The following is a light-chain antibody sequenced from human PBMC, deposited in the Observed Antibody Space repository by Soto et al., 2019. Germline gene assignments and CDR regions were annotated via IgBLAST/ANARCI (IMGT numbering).Light chain of an antibody. CDR1: QSISAW. J-gene: IGKJ1*01. CDR3: QQYNNDASWT. CDR2: KAS. V-gene: IGKV1-5*03. Sequence: DIQMTQSPSTLSASIGDRVTITCRASQSISAWLAWYQQKPGKAPKLLIYKASTLESGVPSRFSGSGSGTEFTITISSLQPDDFATYYCQQYNNDASWTFGQGTRVQIK.